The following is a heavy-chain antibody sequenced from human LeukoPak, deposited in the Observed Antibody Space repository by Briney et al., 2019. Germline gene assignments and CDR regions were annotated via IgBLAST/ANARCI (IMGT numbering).Heavy chain of an antibody. CDR2: INWNGGST. CDR1: GFTFSSYA. J-gene: IGHJ5*01. V-gene: IGHV3-20*04. D-gene: IGHD1-26*01. Sequence: GGSLRLSCAASGFTFSSYAMHWVRQAPGKGLEWVSGINWNGGSTGYADSVKGRFTISRDNAKNSLYLQMNSLRAEDTAVYYCARASGSYWWFDFWGQGTLVTVSS. CDR3: ARASGSYWWFDF.